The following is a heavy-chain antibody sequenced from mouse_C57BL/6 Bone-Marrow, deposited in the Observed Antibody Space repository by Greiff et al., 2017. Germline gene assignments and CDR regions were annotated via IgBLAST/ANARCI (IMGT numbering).Heavy chain of an antibody. D-gene: IGHD1-1*01. CDR2: IRLKSDNYAT. V-gene: IGHV6-3*01. J-gene: IGHJ2*01. CDR3: TVITTVVATDYFDY. Sequence: EVQRVESGGGLVQPGGSMKLSCVASGFTFSNYWMNWVRQSPEKGLEWVAQIRLKSDNYATHYAESVKGRFTISRDDSKSSVYLQMNNLRAEDTGIYYCTVITTVVATDYFDYWGQGTTLTVSS. CDR1: GFTFSNYW.